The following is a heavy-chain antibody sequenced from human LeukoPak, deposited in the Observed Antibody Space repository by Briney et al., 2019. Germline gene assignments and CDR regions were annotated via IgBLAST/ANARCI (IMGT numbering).Heavy chain of an antibody. V-gene: IGHV1-2*02. Sequence: ASVKVYCKASGYTFTGYYMHWVRQAPGQGLEWMGWINPNSGGTNYAQKFQGRVTMTRDTSISTAYMELSRLRSDDTAVYYCARDSQRTTVTYDLADYWGQGTLVTVSS. CDR3: ARDSQRTTVTYDLADY. CDR1: GYTFTGYY. D-gene: IGHD4-17*01. J-gene: IGHJ4*02. CDR2: INPNSGGT.